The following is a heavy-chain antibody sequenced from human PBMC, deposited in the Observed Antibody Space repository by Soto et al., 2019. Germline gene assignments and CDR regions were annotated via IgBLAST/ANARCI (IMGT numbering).Heavy chain of an antibody. Sequence: GGSLRLSCAASGFTFDDYAMHWVRQAPGKGLEWVSGISWNSGSVGYADSVKGRFTISRDNAKNSLYLQMNSLRAEDTALYYCAKESSGAFDYWGQGTLVTVSS. CDR1: GFTFDDYA. J-gene: IGHJ4*02. V-gene: IGHV3-9*01. CDR2: ISWNSGSV. D-gene: IGHD3-10*01. CDR3: AKESSGAFDY.